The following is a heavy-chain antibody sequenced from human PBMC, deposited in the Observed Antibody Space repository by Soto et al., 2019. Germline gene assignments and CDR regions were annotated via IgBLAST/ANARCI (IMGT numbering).Heavy chain of an antibody. J-gene: IGHJ4*02. Sequence: PSETLSLTCTVSGGSISSYYWSWIRQPPGKGLEWIGYIYYSGSTNYNPSLKSRVTISVDTSKNQFSLKLSSVTAADTAVYYCARNYGPGYPFAYWGQGTPVTVSS. D-gene: IGHD3-10*01. CDR2: IYYSGST. CDR3: ARNYGPGYPFAY. V-gene: IGHV4-59*08. CDR1: GGSISSYY.